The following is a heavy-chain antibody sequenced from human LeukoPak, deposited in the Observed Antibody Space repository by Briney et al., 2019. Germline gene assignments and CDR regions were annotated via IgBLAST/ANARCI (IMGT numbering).Heavy chain of an antibody. CDR1: GYTFTGYY. CDR3: ARESYGGWYGAFDY. Sequence: GASVKVSCKASGYTFTGYYMHWVRQAPGQGLEWMGWINPNSGGTNYAQKFQGRVTMTRDTSISTAYMELSRLRSDDTAVYYCARESYGGWYGAFDYWGQGTLVTVSS. J-gene: IGHJ4*02. V-gene: IGHV1-2*02. D-gene: IGHD6-19*01. CDR2: INPNSGGT.